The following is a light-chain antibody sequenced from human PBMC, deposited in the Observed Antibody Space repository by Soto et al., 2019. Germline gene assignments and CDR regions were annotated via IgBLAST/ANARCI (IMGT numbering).Light chain of an antibody. V-gene: IGLV2-8*01. CDR3: SSYAGSNNVVV. CDR1: SSDIGGYNY. Sequence: QSVLTQPRSASGSPGQSVTISCTGTSSDIGGYNYVYWYQQHQGKAPKLMIYEVSKRPSGVPDRFSGSKSGNTASLTVSGLQAEDEADYYCSSYAGSNNVVVFGGGTKLTVL. CDR2: EVS. J-gene: IGLJ2*01.